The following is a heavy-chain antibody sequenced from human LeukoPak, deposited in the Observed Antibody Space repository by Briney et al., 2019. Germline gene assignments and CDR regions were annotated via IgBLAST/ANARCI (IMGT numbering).Heavy chain of an antibody. CDR1: GFTFSSYG. CDR3: AKDSGGGSDYHY. Sequence: PGGSLRLSCAASGFTFSSYGMSWVRQAPGKGLEWVSSISGSGGSTYYADSVKGRFTISRDNSKNTLYLQMNSLRAEDTAVYYCAKDSGGGSDYHYWGQGTLVTVSS. J-gene: IGHJ4*02. CDR2: ISGSGGST. V-gene: IGHV3-23*01. D-gene: IGHD4-17*01.